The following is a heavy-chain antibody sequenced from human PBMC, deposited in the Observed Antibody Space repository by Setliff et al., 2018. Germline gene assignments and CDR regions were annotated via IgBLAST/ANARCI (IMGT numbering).Heavy chain of an antibody. Sequence: AGGSLRLSCAGSGFTFNSAGMSWVRQAPGKGLEWVGRVKSKTDDGTTDYAAPVRGRFTISRDDSTSTLYLQMNSLKTEDTAVYYCTRYSQTCWSGYYSGSGCCYYMDVWGKGTTVTVSS. CDR2: VKSKTDDGTT. CDR1: GFTFNSAG. D-gene: IGHD3-3*01. J-gene: IGHJ6*03. CDR3: TRYSQTCWSGYYSGSGCCYYMDV. V-gene: IGHV3-15*01.